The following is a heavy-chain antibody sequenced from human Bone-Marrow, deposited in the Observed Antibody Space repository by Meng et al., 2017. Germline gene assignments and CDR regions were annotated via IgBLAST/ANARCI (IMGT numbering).Heavy chain of an antibody. CDR3: ARDIGYSSSSPTVYYGMDV. Sequence: ESLKISCTVSGGSISSYYWSWIRQPRGKGLEWIGYIYYSGSTNYNPSLKSRVTISVDTSKNQFSLKLSSVTAADTAVYYCARDIGYSSSSPTVYYGMDVWGQGTTVTVSS. CDR2: IYYSGST. D-gene: IGHD6-13*01. V-gene: IGHV4-59*01. CDR1: GGSISSYY. J-gene: IGHJ6*02.